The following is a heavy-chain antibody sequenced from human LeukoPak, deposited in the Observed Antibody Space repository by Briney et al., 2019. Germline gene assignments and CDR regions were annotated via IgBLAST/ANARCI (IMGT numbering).Heavy chain of an antibody. V-gene: IGHV3-48*03. CDR3: ARDPTPRYCSGGSCYTHYGMDV. CDR2: ISSSGSTI. J-gene: IGHJ6*02. Sequence: GGSLRLSCAASGFTFRTYEMNWVRQAPGKGLEWLSYISSSGSTIYQADAVKGRFTISRDNAKNSLFLQMNSLRAEDTAVYYCARDPTPRYCSGGSCYTHYGMDVWGQGTTVTVSS. CDR1: GFTFRTYE. D-gene: IGHD2-15*01.